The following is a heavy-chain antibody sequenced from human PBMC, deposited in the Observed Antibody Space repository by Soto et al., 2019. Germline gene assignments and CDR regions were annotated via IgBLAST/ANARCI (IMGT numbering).Heavy chain of an antibody. CDR1: GYSFTNYW. Sequence: GESLKISCKGSGYSFTNYWIGWVRQMPGRGLEWMGIIYPGDSDTRYSPSFQGQVTISADKSISTAYLQWSSLKASDNAMYFCARQTNTIRQYYFDSWGQGTLVTVPS. V-gene: IGHV5-51*01. J-gene: IGHJ4*02. CDR3: ARQTNTIRQYYFDS. CDR2: IYPGDSDT. D-gene: IGHD3-3*01.